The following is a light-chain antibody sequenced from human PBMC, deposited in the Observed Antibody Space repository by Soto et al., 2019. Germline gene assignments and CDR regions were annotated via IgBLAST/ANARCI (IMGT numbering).Light chain of an antibody. CDR1: SSDVGGYEY. CDR3: SSYTAANTYV. Sequence: QSVLTQPASVSGSPGQSIAISCTGTSSDVGGYEYVSWYQQHPGKAPILMIYEVNNRPSGFSHRFSGSKSGNTASLTISGLQAEDEADYYCSSYTAANTYVFGTGTKVTVL. V-gene: IGLV2-14*01. J-gene: IGLJ1*01. CDR2: EVN.